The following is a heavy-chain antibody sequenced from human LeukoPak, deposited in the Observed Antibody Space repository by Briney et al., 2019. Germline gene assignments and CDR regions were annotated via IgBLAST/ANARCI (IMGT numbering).Heavy chain of an antibody. Sequence: GGSLRLSCAASGFTFSSYGMHWVRQTPGKGLEWVAFIRYDGNNKYYADSVRGRFTISRDNSKNTLYLQMNSLRAEDTAVYYCAKGGEQVTWNFQNWGQGTLVTVSS. J-gene: IGHJ1*01. CDR1: GFTFSSYG. CDR3: AKGGEQVTWNFQN. D-gene: IGHD1/OR15-1a*01. V-gene: IGHV3-30*02. CDR2: IRYDGNNK.